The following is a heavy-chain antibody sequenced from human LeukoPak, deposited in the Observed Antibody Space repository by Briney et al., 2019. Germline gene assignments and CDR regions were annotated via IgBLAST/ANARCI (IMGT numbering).Heavy chain of an antibody. D-gene: IGHD5-18*01. CDR3: ARSITGYGWKYYFVC. Sequence: PRETLRLACSTSGFTSSDYAMTWVRQASREGLEWVGLIRSETYGVTPEYAASVRGRFTISRDDSQGIAYLQMNSLKTEDTAVYYCARSITGYGWKYYFVCWGQGTLVTVSS. CDR1: GFTSSDYA. J-gene: IGHJ4*02. CDR2: IRSETYGVTP. V-gene: IGHV3-49*04.